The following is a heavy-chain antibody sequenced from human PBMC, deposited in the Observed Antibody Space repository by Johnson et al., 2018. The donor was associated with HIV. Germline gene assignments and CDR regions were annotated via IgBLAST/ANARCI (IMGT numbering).Heavy chain of an antibody. CDR2: NNWNGGST. CDR1: GFNFDDYG. D-gene: IGHD1-14*01. CDR3: ARGGLGYQNLHDAFDL. J-gene: IGHJ3*01. Sequence: VQLVESGGALVQPGGSLRLSCAASGFNFDDYGMNWVRQSPGKGLEWVSGNNWNGGSTGYADSVKGRFTISRDNGKNSLYLQMNSLRAEDTALYYCARGGLGYQNLHDAFDLWGQGTMVTVSS. V-gene: IGHV3-20*04.